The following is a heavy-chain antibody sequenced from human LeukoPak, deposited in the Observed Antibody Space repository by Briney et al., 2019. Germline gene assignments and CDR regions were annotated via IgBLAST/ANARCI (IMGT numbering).Heavy chain of an antibody. CDR3: ARVSRQWLAPEGDY. CDR1: GFTFSSSD. Sequence: GGSLRLACAASGFTFSSSDMHWVRQVIGKGLEWVSAIGTVGDTYYSDSVKGRFTISRDNAKNSLYLQMNSLRAGDTAVYYCARVSRQWLAPEGDYWGQGTLVTVSS. D-gene: IGHD6-19*01. CDR2: IGTVGDT. V-gene: IGHV3-13*01. J-gene: IGHJ4*02.